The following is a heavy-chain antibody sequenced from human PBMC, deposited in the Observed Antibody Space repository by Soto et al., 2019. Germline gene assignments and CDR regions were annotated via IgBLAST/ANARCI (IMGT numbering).Heavy chain of an antibody. J-gene: IGHJ5*02. CDR1: GYSISKGDY. CDR3: AKLSCTISTCYFPGWFAA. D-gene: IGHD2-2*01. Sequence: SETLSLTCAVSGYSISKGDYWGWIRQPPGEGLEGIGSVYHSGSTYYNPSLKSRVTISLDTSNKQFSLLLNSVTAADTAVYSFAKLSCTISTCYFPGWFAAWSQRTLLTV. V-gene: IGHV4-38-2*01. CDR2: VYHSGST.